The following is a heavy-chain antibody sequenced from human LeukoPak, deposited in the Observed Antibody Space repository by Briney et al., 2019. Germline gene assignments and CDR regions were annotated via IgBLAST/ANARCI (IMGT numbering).Heavy chain of an antibody. Sequence: GGSLRLSCAASGFTFSSYSMNWVRQAPGKGLEWVSYISSSSSTIYYADSVKGRFTISRDNAKNSLYLQMNSLRAEDTAVYYCARDQAIVVVTAMDYWGQGTLVTVSS. J-gene: IGHJ4*02. V-gene: IGHV3-48*01. D-gene: IGHD2-21*02. CDR2: ISSSSSTI. CDR1: GFTFSSYS. CDR3: ARDQAIVVVTAMDY.